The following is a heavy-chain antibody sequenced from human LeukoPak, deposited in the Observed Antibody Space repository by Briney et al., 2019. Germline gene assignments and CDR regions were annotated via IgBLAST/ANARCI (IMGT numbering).Heavy chain of an antibody. CDR1: GYTFTDHY. Sequence: ASVKVSCKALGYTFTDHYFHWLRQAPGQGIEWMGWIHPGRGDTNIAQKFQGRVSLTRDMSISTAYMELSRLTSDDTAIYYCARDHNWGPDYWGQGTLVSVSS. J-gene: IGHJ4*02. V-gene: IGHV1-2*02. D-gene: IGHD7-27*01. CDR3: ARDHNWGPDY. CDR2: IHPGRGDT.